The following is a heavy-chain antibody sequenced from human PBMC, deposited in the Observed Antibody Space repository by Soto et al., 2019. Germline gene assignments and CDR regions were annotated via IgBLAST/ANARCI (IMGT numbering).Heavy chain of an antibody. CDR3: ARDLAAGDY. CDR1: GYTFTHYY. CDR2: INPASGST. J-gene: IGHJ4*02. D-gene: IGHD6-13*01. Sequence: VQLVQSGAEVKKPGASVKLSCRTSGYTFTHYYIHWVRQAPGQGLEWLAIINPASGSTNYAQDFQGRVTLTMDTPTTTVYMELSGLRAEDTAIFYCARDLAAGDYWGQGTLVTVSS. V-gene: IGHV1-46*01.